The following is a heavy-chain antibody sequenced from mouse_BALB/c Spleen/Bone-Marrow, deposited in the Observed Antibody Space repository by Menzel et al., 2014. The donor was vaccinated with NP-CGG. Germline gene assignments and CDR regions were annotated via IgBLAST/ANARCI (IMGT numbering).Heavy chain of an antibody. CDR2: IDTSDSYT. D-gene: IGHD4-1*01. CDR1: GYTFTDYW. J-gene: IGHJ3*01. CDR3: ARGDWDDAY. Sequence: QVQLQQSGAELVMPGASVKMSCKASGYTFTDYWMHWVKPRPGQGLEWIGAIDTSDSYTSYNQEFKGKATLTVDESSSTAYMQLSSLTSEDSAVYYCARGDWDDAYWGQGTLVTVSA. V-gene: IGHV1-69*01.